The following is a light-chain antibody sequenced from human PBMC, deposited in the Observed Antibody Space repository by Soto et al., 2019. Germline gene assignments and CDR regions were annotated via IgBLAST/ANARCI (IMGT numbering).Light chain of an antibody. CDR1: QNVGSN. CDR2: GAS. V-gene: IGKV3-15*01. CDR3: QQYNTRPQT. Sequence: VLTQSPATLSVSPGERATLSCRASQNVGSNLAWYQHKPGQAPRLLISGASTRATGVPARFSGSGSETEFALTISSLQSEDFTVYFCQQYNTRPQTFGQGTKVEIK. J-gene: IGKJ1*01.